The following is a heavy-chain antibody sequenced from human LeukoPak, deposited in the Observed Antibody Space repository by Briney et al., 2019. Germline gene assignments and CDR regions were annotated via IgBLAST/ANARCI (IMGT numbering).Heavy chain of an antibody. CDR2: INPNSGGT. D-gene: IGHD3-10*01. CDR1: GYTFTGYY. CDR3: ARNHYYGSGSDFDY. Sequence: ASVKVSCKASGYTFTGYYMHWVRQAPGQGLEWMGWINPNSGGTNYAQKFQGRVTMTRDTSISTAYMELNRLRSDDTAVYYCARNHYYGSGSDFDYWGQGTLVTVSS. J-gene: IGHJ4*02. V-gene: IGHV1-2*02.